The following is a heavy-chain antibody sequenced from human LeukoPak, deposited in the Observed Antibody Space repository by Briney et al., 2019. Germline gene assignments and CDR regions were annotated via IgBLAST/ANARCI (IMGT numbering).Heavy chain of an antibody. CDR1: GYTFNYYY. D-gene: IGHD3-10*01. V-gene: IGHV1-2*02. Sequence: ASVKVSCKASGYTFNYYYMHWVRQAPGQGLEWMGWINPSSGATNYAQKFQGRVTMTRDTSVSTAYMELTRLRSDDSAVFYCIRGPGHYFDYWGQGTMVTVPS. CDR3: IRGPGHYFDY. J-gene: IGHJ4*02. CDR2: INPSSGAT.